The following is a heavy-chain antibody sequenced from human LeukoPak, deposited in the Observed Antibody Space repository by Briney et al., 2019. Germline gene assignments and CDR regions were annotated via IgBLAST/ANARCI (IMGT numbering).Heavy chain of an antibody. J-gene: IGHJ6*03. D-gene: IGHD6-19*01. Sequence: GGSLRLSCAASGFTLSSYAMSWVRQAPGKGLEWVSAISDSGNTYHADSVKGRFTISRDNSKNTLYLQMNSLRAEDTAVYYCAKVGKAVAVYYYYMDVWGKGTTVTISS. V-gene: IGHV3-23*01. CDR3: AKVGKAVAVYYYYMDV. CDR1: GFTLSSYA. CDR2: ISDSGNT.